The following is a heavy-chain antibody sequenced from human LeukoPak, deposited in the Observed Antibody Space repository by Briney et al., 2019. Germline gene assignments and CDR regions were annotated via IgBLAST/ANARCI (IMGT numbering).Heavy chain of an antibody. V-gene: IGHV4-59*08. CDR2: IYHSGNT. Sequence: SETLSLTCTVSGGSIRSYYWSWIRQPPGKGLEWIGYIYHSGNTNYKPSLRSRVTISVDTPKNQFSLRLSFVTAADTAVYYCARHRSFNLFDYWGQGTLVTVSS. J-gene: IGHJ4*02. D-gene: IGHD1-14*01. CDR3: ARHRSFNLFDY. CDR1: GGSIRSYY.